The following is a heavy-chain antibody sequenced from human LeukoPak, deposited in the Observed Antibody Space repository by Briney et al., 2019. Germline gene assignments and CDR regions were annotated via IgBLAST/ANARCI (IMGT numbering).Heavy chain of an antibody. Sequence: PGGSLRLSCAASGFTFSSYWMHWVRQAPGKGLVSVSRINSDGSSTSYADSVKGRFTISRDNAKNTLYLQMNSLRAEDTAVYYCARARFLEWSSPSDPWGQGTLVTVSS. CDR1: GFTFSSYW. D-gene: IGHD3-3*01. CDR3: ARARFLEWSSPSDP. J-gene: IGHJ5*02. CDR2: INSDGSST. V-gene: IGHV3-74*01.